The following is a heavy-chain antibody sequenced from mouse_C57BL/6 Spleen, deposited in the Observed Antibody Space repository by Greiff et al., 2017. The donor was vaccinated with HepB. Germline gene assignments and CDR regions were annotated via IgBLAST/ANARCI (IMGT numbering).Heavy chain of an antibody. J-gene: IGHJ2*01. Sequence: EVHLVESGPGLVKPSQSLSLTCSVTGYSITSGYYWNWIRQFPGNKLEWMGYISYDGSNNYNPSLKNRIAITRDTSKNQFFLTLNSVTTEDTATYYCARDGGYSFEYWGQGTTLTVYS. D-gene: IGHD2-3*01. CDR2: ISYDGSN. CDR3: ARDGGYSFEY. CDR1: GYSITSGYY. V-gene: IGHV3-6*01.